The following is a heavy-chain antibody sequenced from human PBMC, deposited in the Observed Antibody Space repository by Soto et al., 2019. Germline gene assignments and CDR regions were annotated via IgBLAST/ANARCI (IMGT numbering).Heavy chain of an antibody. Sequence: SETLSLTCAVYGGSFSDSYWSWIRQPPGKGLEWIGQINHSGTTNYNPSLKSRVTISVDTSKNQFSLKLSSVTAADTAVYYWARVTNYYDYYGMDVWGQGTTFTVSS. CDR2: INHSGTT. CDR1: GGSFSDSY. J-gene: IGHJ6*02. CDR3: ARVTNYYDYYGMDV. D-gene: IGHD2-2*01. V-gene: IGHV4-34*01.